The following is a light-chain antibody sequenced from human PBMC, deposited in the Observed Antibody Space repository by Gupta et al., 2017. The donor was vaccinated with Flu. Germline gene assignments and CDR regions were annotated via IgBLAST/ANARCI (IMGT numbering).Light chain of an antibody. CDR3: ILFVEPGTWL. CDR1: GSVSSNKY. CDR2: DTD. J-gene: IGLJ2*01. Sequence: GSVSSNKYPSWYRQTPGQAPRTLIYDTDSRASGVSDRFSGSVVGNKAALTITGVQADDESDYFCILFVEPGTWLFGGGTKLTVL. V-gene: IGLV8-61*01.